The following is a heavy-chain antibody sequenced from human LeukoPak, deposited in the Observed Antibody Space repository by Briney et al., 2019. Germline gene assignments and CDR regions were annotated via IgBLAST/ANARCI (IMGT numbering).Heavy chain of an antibody. J-gene: IGHJ4*02. CDR1: GGYISTSNYY. V-gene: IGHV4-39*01. Sequence: SETLSLTCTVSGGYISTSNYYWGWIGLSPGKGLEWIGNIYYSGSTYYNPSLKSRVSSSIDTSMNQFSLKVHSLTVAETAVYYCARFFYYDASLPPFWGQGTLVAVSS. CDR3: ARFFYYDASLPPF. CDR2: IYYSGST. D-gene: IGHD3-16*01.